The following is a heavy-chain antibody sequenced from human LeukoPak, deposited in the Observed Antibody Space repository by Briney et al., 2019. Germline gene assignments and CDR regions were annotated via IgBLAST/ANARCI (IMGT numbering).Heavy chain of an antibody. Sequence: PSQTLTLTCTVSGGSISSSSYYWGWIRQPPGKGLEWIGSIYYSGSTYYNPSLKSRVTISVDTSKNQFSLNPSPVTAADTAVYYCARRVPAAAGGGFDCWGQGSLVAVSS. CDR1: GGSISSSSYY. D-gene: IGHD6-13*01. CDR2: IYYSGST. J-gene: IGHJ4*02. CDR3: ARRVPAAAGGGFDC. V-gene: IGHV4-39*01.